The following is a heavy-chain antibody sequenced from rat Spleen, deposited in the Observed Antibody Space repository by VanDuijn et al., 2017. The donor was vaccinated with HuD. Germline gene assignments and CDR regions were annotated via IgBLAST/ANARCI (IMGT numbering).Heavy chain of an antibody. Sequence: EVQLVESDGGSVQPGRSLKLSCAASGFTFSDYYMAWVRQAPTKGLEWVATISYGDSSGHSATYYRDSVKGRFTISRDNAKSTLSLQVDSLRSEDTATYYCARRHYGYTDYFDNWGQGVMVTVSS. J-gene: IGHJ2*01. CDR1: GFTFSDYY. V-gene: IGHV5-29*01. CDR2: ISYGDSSGHSAT. D-gene: IGHD1-9*01. CDR3: ARRHYGYTDYFDN.